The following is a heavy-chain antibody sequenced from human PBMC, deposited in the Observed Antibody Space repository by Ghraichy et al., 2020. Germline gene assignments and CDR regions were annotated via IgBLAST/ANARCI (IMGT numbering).Heavy chain of an antibody. CDR1: GFSFKNYG. CDR3: ANDLGATSYYYDSGGYPMDV. CDR2: VSGTGIST. J-gene: IGHJ6*02. D-gene: IGHD3-22*01. Sequence: GGSLRLSCAASGFSFKNYGMSWVRQVPGKGLEWVSSVSGTGISTDYADSVKGRFTISRDNSKNTLFLHMSGLRAEDTAVYYCANDLGATSYYYDSGGYPMDVWGQGTTVTVSS. V-gene: IGHV3-23*01.